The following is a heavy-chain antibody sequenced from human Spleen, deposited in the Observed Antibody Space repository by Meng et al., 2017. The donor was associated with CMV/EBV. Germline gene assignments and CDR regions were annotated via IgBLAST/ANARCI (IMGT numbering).Heavy chain of an antibody. V-gene: IGHV3-48*03. Sequence: GGSLRLSCAASGFTFSSYEMNWVRQAPGKGLEWVSYISSSGSTIYYADSVKGRFTISRDNAKNSLYLQMNSLRAEDTAVYYCARDGCSSTSCYTPFDYWGQGTLVTVSS. CDR2: ISSSGSTI. CDR3: ARDGCSSTSCYTPFDY. CDR1: GFTFSSYE. J-gene: IGHJ4*02. D-gene: IGHD2-2*02.